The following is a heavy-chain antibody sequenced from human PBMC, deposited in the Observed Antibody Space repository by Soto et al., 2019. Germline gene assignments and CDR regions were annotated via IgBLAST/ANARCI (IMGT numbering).Heavy chain of an antibody. CDR1: GYTFTSYG. CDR3: ARSTIFGVVITNYYYYGMDV. Sequence: ASVKVSCKASGYTFTSYGISWVRQAPGQGLEWMGWISAYNGNTNYAQKLQGRVTMTTDTSTSTAYMELRSLRSDDTAVYYCARSTIFGVVITNYYYYGMDVWGQGTTVTVSS. J-gene: IGHJ6*02. CDR2: ISAYNGNT. V-gene: IGHV1-18*01. D-gene: IGHD3-3*01.